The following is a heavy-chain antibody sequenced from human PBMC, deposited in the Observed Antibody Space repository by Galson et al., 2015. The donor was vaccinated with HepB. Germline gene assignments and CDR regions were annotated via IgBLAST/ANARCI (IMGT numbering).Heavy chain of an antibody. CDR2: ISAYNGNT. D-gene: IGHD3-22*01. Sequence: SVKVSCKASGYTFTSYGISWVRQAPGQGLEWMGWISAYNGNTNYAQKLQGRVTMTTDTSTSTAYMELRSLRSDDTAVYYCARVGDYYDSSGYNNWFDPWGQGTLVTVSS. CDR3: ARVGDYYDSSGYNNWFDP. CDR1: GYTFTSYG. J-gene: IGHJ5*02. V-gene: IGHV1-18*01.